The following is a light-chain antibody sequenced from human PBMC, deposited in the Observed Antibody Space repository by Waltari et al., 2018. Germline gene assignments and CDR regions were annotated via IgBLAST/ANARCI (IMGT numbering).Light chain of an antibody. CDR1: QSVSSY. CDR3: QQRSNWPTALT. CDR2: DAS. V-gene: IGKV3-11*01. J-gene: IGKJ4*01. Sequence: EIVLKQSPATLSLSPGERATLPCRASQSVSSYLAWYQQKPGQAPRLLINDASNRATGIPARFSGSASGTDFTLTISSLEPEDFSVYYCQQRSNWPTALTFGGGTKVEIK.